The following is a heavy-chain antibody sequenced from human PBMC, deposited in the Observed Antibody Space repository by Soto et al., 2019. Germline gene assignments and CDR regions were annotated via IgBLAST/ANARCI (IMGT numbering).Heavy chain of an antibody. CDR2: ITYNGRT. J-gene: IGHJ5*02. Sequence: QVHLQESGPGLVKPSQTLSLTCSVNVDSINSDSVYWSWIRQSPGKGLEYIGYITYNGRTFYNTSLKSRVTMSVDTPKNQFSLEVRSVTAADTAVYYCARARQVGPSSGRFDPWGQGTLVTVST. CDR3: ARARQVGPSSGRFDP. CDR1: VDSINSDSVY. V-gene: IGHV4-30-4*01.